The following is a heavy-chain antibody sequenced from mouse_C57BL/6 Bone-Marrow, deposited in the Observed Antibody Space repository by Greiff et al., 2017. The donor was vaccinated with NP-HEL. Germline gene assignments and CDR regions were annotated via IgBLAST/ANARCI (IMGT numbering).Heavy chain of an antibody. CDR2: IYPSDSET. Sequence: VQLKQPGAELVRPGSSVKLSCKASGYTFTSYWMDWVKQRPGQGLEWIGNIYPSDSETHYNQKFKDKATLTVDKSSSTAYMQLSSLTSEDSAVYYCAREGTVVATKMAYWGQGTLVTVSA. J-gene: IGHJ3*01. CDR1: GYTFTSYW. V-gene: IGHV1-61*01. CDR3: AREGTVVATKMAY. D-gene: IGHD1-1*01.